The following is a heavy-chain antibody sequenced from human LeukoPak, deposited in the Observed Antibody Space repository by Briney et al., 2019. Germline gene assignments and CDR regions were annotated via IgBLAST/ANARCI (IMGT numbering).Heavy chain of an antibody. J-gene: IGHJ5*02. Sequence: SETLSLTCAVYGGSFSGYYWSWIRQPPGKGLEWIGEINHSGSTNYNPSLKSRVTISVDTSKNQFSLKLSSVTAADTAVYYCARARGYYDSSGYLNWFDPWGQGTLVTVSS. CDR1: GGSFSGYY. CDR3: ARARGYYDSSGYLNWFDP. D-gene: IGHD3-22*01. V-gene: IGHV4-34*01. CDR2: INHSGST.